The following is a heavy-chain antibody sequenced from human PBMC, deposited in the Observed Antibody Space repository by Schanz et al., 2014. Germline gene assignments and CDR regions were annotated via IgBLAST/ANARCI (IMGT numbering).Heavy chain of an antibody. CDR3: AKSQGSSFDA. CDR1: GFNFSSYA. D-gene: IGHD6-13*01. Sequence: EVQLLESGGGLVPPGGSLRLSCAASGFNFSSYAMTWVRQAPGMGLEWVSAISGRDGSTYYADSVRGRFTISRDNSKNTLYLQMNSLRAEDTAVYYCAKSQGSSFDAWGKGTLVTVSS. CDR2: ISGRDGST. V-gene: IGHV3-23*01. J-gene: IGHJ4*02.